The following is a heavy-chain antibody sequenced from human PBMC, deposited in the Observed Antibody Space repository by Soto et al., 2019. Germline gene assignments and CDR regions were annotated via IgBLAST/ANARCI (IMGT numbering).Heavy chain of an antibody. V-gene: IGHV4-34*01. J-gene: IGHJ4*02. CDR1: GGSFSGYF. CDR2: IDHSGIT. CDR3: VRGPYNYNSRYFDY. Sequence: SETLSLTCTVSGGSFSGYFWTWIRQPPGKGLEWLAEIDHSGITNYNPSVESRVSMSVDTSKNQFSLRLYSVTAADTAVYYCVRGPYNYNSRYFDYWGQGTLVTVSS. D-gene: IGHD1-1*01.